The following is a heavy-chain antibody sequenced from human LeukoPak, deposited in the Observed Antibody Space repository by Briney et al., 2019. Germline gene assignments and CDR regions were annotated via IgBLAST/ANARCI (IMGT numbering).Heavy chain of an antibody. V-gene: IGHV3-73*01. CDR2: IRSKANSYAT. CDR3: IRYGQIAGTTLRTFDI. CDR1: GFTFSGSA. Sequence: GGSLRLSCAASGFTFSGSAMHWVRQASGKGLEWVGRIRSKANSYATAYAASVKGRFTISRDDLKNTAYLQMNSLKTEDTAVYYCIRYGQIAGTTLRTFDIWGQGTMVTVSS. J-gene: IGHJ3*02. D-gene: IGHD1-7*01.